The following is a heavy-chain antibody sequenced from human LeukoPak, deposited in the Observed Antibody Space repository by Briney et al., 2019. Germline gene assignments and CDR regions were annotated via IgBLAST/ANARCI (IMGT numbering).Heavy chain of an antibody. CDR1: GFTLSSYA. CDR3: AKIAAAGTSAYFDY. Sequence: GGSLRLSCAASGFTLSSYAMSWVRQAPGKGLEWVSAISVSGNTYHADSVKGRFTISRDSSKNTLYLQMNRLRAEDTAVYYCAKIAAAGTSAYFDYWGQGTLVTVSS. D-gene: IGHD6-13*01. V-gene: IGHV3-23*01. J-gene: IGHJ4*02. CDR2: ISVSGNT.